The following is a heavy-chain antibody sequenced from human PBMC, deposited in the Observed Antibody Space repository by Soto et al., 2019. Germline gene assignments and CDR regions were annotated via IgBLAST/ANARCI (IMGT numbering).Heavy chain of an antibody. CDR2: VNHGGIT. Sequence: QVQLPQWGAGLLKPSETLSLTCAVYGGSFSAYYWSWIRQPPGKGLEWIGEVNHGGITNYNPSLKSRFTLSADTSHNQFSLRLTSVAAADTAVYYCARVQSGLDYWGQGTLVAVSS. CDR1: GGSFSAYY. V-gene: IGHV4-34*01. J-gene: IGHJ4*02. CDR3: ARVQSGLDY.